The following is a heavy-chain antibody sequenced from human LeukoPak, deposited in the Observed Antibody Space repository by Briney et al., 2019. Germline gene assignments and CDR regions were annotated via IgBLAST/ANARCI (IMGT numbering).Heavy chain of an antibody. CDR3: ARVWFGGDYYDSSGYCDY. V-gene: IGHV7-4-1*02. J-gene: IGHJ4*02. Sequence: ASVKVSCKASGYTFTSYAMNWVRQAPGQGLEWMGWINTNTGNPTYAQGFTGRFVFSLDTSVSTAYLQISSLKAEDTAVYYCARVWFGGDYYDSSGYCDYWGQGTLVTVSS. CDR1: GYTFTSYA. CDR2: INTNTGNP. D-gene: IGHD3-22*01.